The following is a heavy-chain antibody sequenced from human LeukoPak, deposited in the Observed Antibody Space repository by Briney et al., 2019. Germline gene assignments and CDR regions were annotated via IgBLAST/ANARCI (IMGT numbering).Heavy chain of an antibody. CDR3: AREGRQDYVYFDC. Sequence: TWETLSLTCTVSGDSISSYYWSWIRQPPGKGLEWMGYINYSGNTNYNPSLKSRVTISVDTSKNQFSLRLTSVTAADTAVYYCAREGRQDYVYFDCWGQGTLFTVSS. V-gene: IGHV4-59*01. J-gene: IGHJ4*02. CDR1: GDSISSYY. CDR2: INYSGNT. D-gene: IGHD4-17*01.